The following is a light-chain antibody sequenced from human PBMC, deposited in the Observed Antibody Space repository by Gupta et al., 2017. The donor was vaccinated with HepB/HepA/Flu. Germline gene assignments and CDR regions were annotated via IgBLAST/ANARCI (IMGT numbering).Light chain of an antibody. CDR1: SSDVGGYNY. Sequence: QSALTQPASVSGAPGQSITVPCIGSSSDVGGYNYVSWYQQHPGKAPKLSIYDVSNRPPGISPRFSGSKSGYTASLTISGLQAEDEADDDCSSYMNTRTGVFGGGTKLTVL. CDR2: DVS. J-gene: IGLJ2*01. CDR3: SSYMNTRTGV. V-gene: IGLV2-14*03.